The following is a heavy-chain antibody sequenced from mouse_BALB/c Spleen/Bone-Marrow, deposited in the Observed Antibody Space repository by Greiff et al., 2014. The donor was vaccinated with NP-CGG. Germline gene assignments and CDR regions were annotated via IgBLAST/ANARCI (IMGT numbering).Heavy chain of an antibody. D-gene: IGHD2-3*01. CDR2: TWAVGST. J-gene: IGHJ2*01. V-gene: IGHV2-9*02. CDR1: GFSLTSYG. Sequence: QVQLQQPGPGPGAPSQSLSITCTVSGFSLTSYGVHWVRQPPGKGLEWLGVTWAVGSTNYNSALMSRLSISKDNSKSQVSLKMNSLQTDDTAMYYCARERENDGYYDIDYWGQGTTLTVSS. CDR3: ARERENDGYYDIDY.